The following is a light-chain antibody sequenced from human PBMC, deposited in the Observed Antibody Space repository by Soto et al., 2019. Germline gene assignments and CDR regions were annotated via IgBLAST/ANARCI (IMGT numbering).Light chain of an antibody. CDR3: SSYTGSSTYVV. V-gene: IGLV2-14*01. CDR1: SSDVGGYIY. CDR2: DVS. J-gene: IGLJ2*01. Sequence: QSVLTQPASVSGSPGQSITISCNGTSSDVGGYIYVSWYQQHPGKAPKLMIYDVSNRPSGVSNRFSGSKSGNTASLTISGLQAEDEADYYCSSYTGSSTYVVFGGGTKLTVL.